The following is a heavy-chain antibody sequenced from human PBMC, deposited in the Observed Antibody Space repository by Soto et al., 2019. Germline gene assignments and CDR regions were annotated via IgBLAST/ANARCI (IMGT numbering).Heavy chain of an antibody. CDR2: ISGSGDRT. J-gene: IGHJ4*02. CDR1: GNTISNYP. D-gene: IGHD3-22*01. CDR3: VKDDGGYPSTAPH. Sequence: EVQLLESGGGLVQPGGSLRISLAASGNTISNYPLGLVPQAPGKGPDWVSGISGSGDRTYYADSAKGRFTISKDISKNSLSLQLDSLGVEDTAVYFCVKDDGGYPSTAPHWGQGTLVTVSS. V-gene: IGHV3-23*01.